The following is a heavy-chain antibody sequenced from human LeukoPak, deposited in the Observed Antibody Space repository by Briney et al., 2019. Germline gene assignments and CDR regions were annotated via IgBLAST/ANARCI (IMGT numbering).Heavy chain of an antibody. V-gene: IGHV4-38-2*02. CDR1: GYSISIVYY. D-gene: IGHD6-13*01. CDR3: AGGTGTLDY. Sequence: PPETLSPTCTVSGYSISIVYYWGWIRRPPGKGLEWIGSIYHSGSTYYNPSLKSRVTISVDTSKHQFSLRLSSVTAADTAVYYCAGGTGTLDYWGQGTLVTVSS. J-gene: IGHJ4*02. CDR2: IYHSGST.